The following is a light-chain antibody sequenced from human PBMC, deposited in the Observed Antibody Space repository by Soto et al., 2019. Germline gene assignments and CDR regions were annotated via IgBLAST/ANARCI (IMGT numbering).Light chain of an antibody. CDR2: GAS. CDR1: QSVRSNY. V-gene: IGKV3-20*01. CDR3: QQYGNSPWT. J-gene: IGKJ1*01. Sequence: EIVLTQSPGTLSLSPGERATLSCRASQSVRSNYLAWCQQKPGQAHRLLIYGASSRATGIPDRFSGSGSGTDFTLTISRLEPEDFAVDSCQQYGNSPWTFGQGTKVEIK.